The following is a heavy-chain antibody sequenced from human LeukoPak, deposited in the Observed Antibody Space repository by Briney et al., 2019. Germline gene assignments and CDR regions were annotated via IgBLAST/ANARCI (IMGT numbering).Heavy chain of an antibody. CDR2: IKQDGSEK. J-gene: IGHJ6*03. CDR3: AREAPPPDYYYNYYMDV. Sequence: GGSLRLSCAAAGFTFSSYWMTWVRQAPGKGLEWVASIKQDGSEKYYVDSVKGRFTISRDNTKNSLYLQMNSLRAEDTAVYYCAREAPPPDYYYNYYMDVWGKGTTVTVSS. CDR1: GFTFSSYW. V-gene: IGHV3-7*01.